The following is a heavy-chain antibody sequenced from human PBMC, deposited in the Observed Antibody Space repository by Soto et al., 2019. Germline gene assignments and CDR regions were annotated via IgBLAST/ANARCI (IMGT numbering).Heavy chain of an antibody. CDR1: GGSISSGGYS. J-gene: IGHJ4*02. V-gene: IGHV4-30-2*05. CDR3: TTGGDAYKTGY. CDR2: IHYSGTT. Sequence: SETLSLTCAVSGGSISSGGYSWSWIRQPPGKGLEWIGFIHYSGTTYYNPSLKSRVAISVDTSRNDFSLRLSSVTAADTAVYYCTTGGDAYKTGYWGQGTLVTVSS. D-gene: IGHD1-1*01.